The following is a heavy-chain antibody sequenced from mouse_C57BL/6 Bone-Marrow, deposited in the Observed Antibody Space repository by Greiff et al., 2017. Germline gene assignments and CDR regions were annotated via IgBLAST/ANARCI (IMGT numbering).Heavy chain of an antibody. CDR3: ASYYGNPFDY. J-gene: IGHJ2*01. Sequence: EVKLQESGPGLVKPSQSLSLTCSVTGYSITSGYYWNWIRQFPGNKLEWMGNISYDGSTNYNPALKNRITITRDTSKNQFFLKLNSVTTEDTATYYGASYYGNPFDYWGQGTALTVSS. D-gene: IGHD2-1*01. V-gene: IGHV3-6*01. CDR2: ISYDGST. CDR1: GYSITSGYY.